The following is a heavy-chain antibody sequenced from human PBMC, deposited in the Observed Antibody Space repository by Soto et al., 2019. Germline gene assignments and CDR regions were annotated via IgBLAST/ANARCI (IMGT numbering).Heavy chain of an antibody. Sequence: EVQLVESGGGLVKPGGSLRLSCAASGFTFSSYSMNWVRQAPGKGLEWVSSISSSSSYIYYADSVKGRFTISRDNAKNSLYMQMNSLRAEDTAVYYCARMDSSGPADLWGPGTLVTVSS. J-gene: IGHJ2*01. CDR2: ISSSSSYI. D-gene: IGHD6-19*01. V-gene: IGHV3-21*01. CDR1: GFTFSSYS. CDR3: ARMDSSGPADL.